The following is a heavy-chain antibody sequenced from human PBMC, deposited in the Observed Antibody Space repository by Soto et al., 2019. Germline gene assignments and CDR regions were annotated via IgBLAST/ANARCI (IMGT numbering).Heavy chain of an antibody. CDR2: TYYRSKWYN. CDR3: ARATSSSSSRAFDI. J-gene: IGHJ3*02. CDR1: GDSVSSNSAA. V-gene: IGHV6-1*01. Sequence: SQTLSLTCVISGDSVSSNSAAWNWIRQSPSRGLEWLGRTYYRSKWYNDYAVSVKSRITINPDTSKNQFSMQLNSVTPEDTPVYYCARATSSSSSRAFDIWGQGTMVTVS. D-gene: IGHD6-6*01.